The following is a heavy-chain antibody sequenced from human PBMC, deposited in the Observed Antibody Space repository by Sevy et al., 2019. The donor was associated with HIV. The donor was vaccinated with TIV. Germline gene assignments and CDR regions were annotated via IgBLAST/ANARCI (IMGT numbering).Heavy chain of an antibody. D-gene: IGHD6-6*01. J-gene: IGHJ4*02. CDR1: GASVSSGSFV. Sequence: SETLSLTCSVSGASVSSGSFVWTWIRQAPGKGLEWIGYIYYSGSTNYNPSLKSRVTFSVDTSKNQFSLKLRSVTAADTAVYYCARDQAESSSTGGLDSWGPGALVTVSS. CDR2: IYYSGST. V-gene: IGHV4-61*01. CDR3: ARDQAESSSTGGLDS.